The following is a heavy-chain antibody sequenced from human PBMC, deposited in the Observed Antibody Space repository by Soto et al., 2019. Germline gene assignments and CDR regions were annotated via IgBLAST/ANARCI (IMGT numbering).Heavy chain of an antibody. J-gene: IGHJ4*02. V-gene: IGHV1-18*01. CDR2: ISAFNGNT. CDR3: GRVLSGSYFDDSDF. Sequence: QIQLVQSGAEVKKPGASMNVSCKASGYNFDKYGIMWXXXXRGQGLEWMGWISAFNGNTNQAPTFQGRLTMTTDTXXXXXXXXXXXLXSDDTAVXXXGRVLSGSYFDDSDFWGQGTLVTVSS. D-gene: IGHD3-10*01. CDR1: GYNFDKYG.